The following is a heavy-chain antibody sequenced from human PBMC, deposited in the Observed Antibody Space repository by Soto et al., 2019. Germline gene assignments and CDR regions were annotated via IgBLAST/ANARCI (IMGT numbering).Heavy chain of an antibody. D-gene: IGHD6-13*01. J-gene: IGHJ6*02. CDR1: GFSLSSYS. CDR2: ISSGSSYI. V-gene: IGHV3-21*01. CDR3: AASVDVPWYLYGLDV. Sequence: EVQVVESGGGLVKPGGSLRLSCEGSGFSLSSYSVNWVRQAPGKGLEWVSAISSGSSYIDYADSVTGRFTVSRDDARNSLYLQMNDLRAEDTAVYYCAASVDVPWYLYGLDVWGQGTTVTVSS.